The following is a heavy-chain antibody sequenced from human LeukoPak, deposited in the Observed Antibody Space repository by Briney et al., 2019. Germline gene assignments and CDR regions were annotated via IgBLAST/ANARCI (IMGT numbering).Heavy chain of an antibody. D-gene: IGHD6-13*01. V-gene: IGHV3-30*02. CDR1: GFTFSSYG. CDR3: AKDLVRAAAGILHAFDI. Sequence: GGSLRLSCAASGFTFSSYGMHWVRQAPGKGLEWVAFIRYDGSNKYYADSVKGRFTISRDNSKITLYLQMNSLRAEDTAVYYCAKDLVRAAAGILHAFDIWGQGTMVTVSS. CDR2: IRYDGSNK. J-gene: IGHJ3*02.